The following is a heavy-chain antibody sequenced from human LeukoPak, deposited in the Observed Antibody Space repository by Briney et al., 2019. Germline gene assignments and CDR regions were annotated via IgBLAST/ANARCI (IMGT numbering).Heavy chain of an antibody. J-gene: IGHJ4*02. V-gene: IGHV1-46*01. CDR1: GYTCTSHY. D-gene: IGHD6-6*01. CDR3: ARDPYTSSLFDY. Sequence: ASVKVSCKASGYTCTSHYMHWVRQAPGQGLEWMGIINPSSGSTTYAQKFQGRVTMTRDTSTSTVYMDLSSLRSEDTAIYYCARDPYTSSLFDYWGQGTLVTVSS. CDR2: INPSSGST.